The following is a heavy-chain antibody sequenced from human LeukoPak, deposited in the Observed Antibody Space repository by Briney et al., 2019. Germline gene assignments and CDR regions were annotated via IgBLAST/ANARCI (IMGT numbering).Heavy chain of an antibody. CDR3: AKSSLIRGVTLDAFDI. J-gene: IGHJ3*02. D-gene: IGHD3-10*01. V-gene: IGHV3-23*01. CDR1: GFTFSSYA. CDR2: ISGSGGST. Sequence: GGSLRLSCAASGFTFSSYAMNWVRQAPGKGLEWVSAISGSGGSTDYADSVKGRFTISRDNSKNTLYLQMNSLRAEDTAVYYCAKSSLIRGVTLDAFDIWGQGTMVTVSS.